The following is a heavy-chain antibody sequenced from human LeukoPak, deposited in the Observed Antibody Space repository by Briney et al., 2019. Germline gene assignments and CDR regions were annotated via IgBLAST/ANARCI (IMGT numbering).Heavy chain of an antibody. CDR2: ISDSGGST. J-gene: IGHJ4*02. CDR3: ARGGPRRDFDY. Sequence: PGGSLRLSCAASGFTFSRYGMHWVRQAPGKGLEYVSGISDSGGSTFYANSVKGRFTISRDNSKNTLCLQMGSLRAEDMAVYYCARGGPRRDFDYRGQGTLVTVSS. V-gene: IGHV3-64*01. D-gene: IGHD1-14*01. CDR1: GFTFSRYG.